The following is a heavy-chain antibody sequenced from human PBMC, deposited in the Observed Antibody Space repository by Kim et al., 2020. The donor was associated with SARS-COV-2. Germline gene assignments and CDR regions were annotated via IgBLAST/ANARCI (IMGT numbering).Heavy chain of an antibody. V-gene: IGHV3-30*04. CDR2: ISHDGTKK. J-gene: IGHJ4*02. CDR1: GLTFSGYA. Sequence: GSLRLSCAASGLTFSGYAMHWVRQAPGKGLEWVAVISHDGTKKVYADPVKGRFTISRDNSENTLYLQMNSLRAEDTAFYYCASRSGSYVGFDFWGQGTL. CDR3: ASRSGSYVGFDF. D-gene: IGHD1-26*01.